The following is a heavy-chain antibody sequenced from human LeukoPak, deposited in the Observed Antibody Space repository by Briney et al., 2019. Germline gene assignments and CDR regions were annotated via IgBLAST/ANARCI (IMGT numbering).Heavy chain of an antibody. CDR1: GFTVSSSY. D-gene: IGHD5-18*01. Sequence: PGGSLRLSCAASGFTVSSSYMSWVRQAPGKGLEWVSVIYSGGSTYYADSVKGRFTISRDNSKNTLYLQMNSLRAEDTAVYYCARGERGYSYGPDDYWGQGTLVTASS. CDR3: ARGERGYSYGPDDY. J-gene: IGHJ4*02. CDR2: IYSGGST. V-gene: IGHV3-66*01.